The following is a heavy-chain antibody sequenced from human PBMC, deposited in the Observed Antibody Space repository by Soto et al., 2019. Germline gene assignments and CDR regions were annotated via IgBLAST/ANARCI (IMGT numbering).Heavy chain of an antibody. D-gene: IGHD3-10*01. CDR3: ATDYYASGQLFGYFDF. J-gene: IGHJ4*02. V-gene: IGHV3-15*04. CDR1: GFTLSNTC. CDR2: FESKTDVGTT. Sequence: EVQLVESGGGLVEPGGSLRLSCTASGFTLSNTCMNWVRQAPGKGLEWIGRFESKTDVGTTDYATPVKGRFTISRDDSKNTLYLQMNSLTTEDTAVSYCATDYYASGQLFGYFDFWGQGTRAIVSS.